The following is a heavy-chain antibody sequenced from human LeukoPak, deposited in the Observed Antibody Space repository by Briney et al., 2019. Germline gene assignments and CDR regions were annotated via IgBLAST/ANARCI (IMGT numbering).Heavy chain of an antibody. J-gene: IGHJ5*02. CDR3: AGDQFGYSSSWSNWFDP. D-gene: IGHD6-13*01. CDR2: VIPMFGVA. V-gene: IGHV1-69*10. CDR1: GGTFSSYS. Sequence: SVKVSCKASGGTFSSYSISWVRLAPGQGLEWMGGVIPMFGVANYAQKFQGRVTITADKSTSTAYMELSSLRSEDTAVYYCAGDQFGYSSSWSNWFDPWGQGTLVTVSS.